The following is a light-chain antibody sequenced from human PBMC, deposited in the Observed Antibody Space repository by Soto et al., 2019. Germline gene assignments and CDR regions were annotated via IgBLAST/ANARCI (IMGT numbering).Light chain of an antibody. CDR3: QQSHNSPPT. CDR2: AAS. J-gene: IGKJ1*01. V-gene: IGKV3-20*01. CDR1: QSVSSAY. Sequence: EIVLTQSPGTLSLSPGERATLSCRASQSVSSAYLAWYQQRPGQAPRLLIYAASIRATGIPDRFSGSGSGTDFTLTISRLEPEDFAVFYCQQSHNSPPTLGQGTKVDTK.